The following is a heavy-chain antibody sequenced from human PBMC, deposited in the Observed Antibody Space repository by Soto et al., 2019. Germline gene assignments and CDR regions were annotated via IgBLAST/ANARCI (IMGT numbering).Heavy chain of an antibody. CDR2: INHSGST. D-gene: IGHD3-9*01. CDR3: AGTPSNQESYDILTGYPN. V-gene: IGHV4-34*01. Sequence: SETLSLTCAVYGGSFSGYYWSWIRQPPGKGLEWIWEINHSGSTNYNPSLKSRVTISVDTSKNQFSLKLSSVTAADTAVYYCAGTPSNQESYDILTGYPNWGQGTLVTVSS. J-gene: IGHJ4*02. CDR1: GGSFSGYY.